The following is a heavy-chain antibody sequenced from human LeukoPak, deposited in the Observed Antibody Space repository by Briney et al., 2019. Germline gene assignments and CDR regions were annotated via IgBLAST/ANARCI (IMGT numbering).Heavy chain of an antibody. CDR1: AFNLSDYA. J-gene: IGHJ4*02. V-gene: IGHV3-21*01. CDR3: APLPSDY. Sequence: PGGSLRLSCAASAFNLSDYAMNWVRQAPGKGLEWVAYISSDSGYMYFADSVKGRFTISRDNAKNSLYLQMNSLRAEDTAVYFCAPLPSDYWGQGTLVIVSS. CDR2: ISSDSGYM.